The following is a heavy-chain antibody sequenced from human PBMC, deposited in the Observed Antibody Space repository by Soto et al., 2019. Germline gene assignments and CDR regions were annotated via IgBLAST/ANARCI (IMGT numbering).Heavy chain of an antibody. D-gene: IGHD4-4*01. CDR3: ATPKGPFSNHEVDYYYYGMDV. CDR1: GGTFSSYA. J-gene: IGHJ6*02. V-gene: IGHV1-69*01. Sequence: QVQLVQSGAEVKKPGSSVKVSCKASGGTFSSYAISWVRQAPGQGLEWMGGIIPIFGTANYAQKFQGRVTITADESTSTAYMELSSLRSEDTAVYYCATPKGPFSNHEVDYYYYGMDVWGQGTTVTVSS. CDR2: IIPIFGTA.